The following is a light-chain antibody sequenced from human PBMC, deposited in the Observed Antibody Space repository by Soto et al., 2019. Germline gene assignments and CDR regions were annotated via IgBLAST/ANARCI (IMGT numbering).Light chain of an antibody. CDR1: QSISIY. V-gene: IGKV1-39*01. Sequence: DIQMTQSPSSLSASVGDRVTITCRASQSISIYLNWYQQKPGKAPNLLIYAASSLQSGVPSRFSGSGSGTDFTLTISSLQPEDFASYYCQESFTTPVTFGQGTKVELK. CDR3: QESFTTPVT. J-gene: IGKJ1*01. CDR2: AAS.